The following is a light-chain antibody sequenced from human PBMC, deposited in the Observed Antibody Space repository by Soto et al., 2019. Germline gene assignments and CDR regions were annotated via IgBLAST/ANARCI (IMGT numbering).Light chain of an antibody. Sequence: EIVLTQSPATLSLSPGERATLSCRASQSVSSYLAWYQQKPGQAPRLPIYDASNRATGIPARFSGSGSGTDFTLTISSLEPEDFAVYYCQQRSNWPPPITFGQGTRLEIK. J-gene: IGKJ5*01. CDR2: DAS. CDR3: QQRSNWPPPIT. CDR1: QSVSSY. V-gene: IGKV3-11*01.